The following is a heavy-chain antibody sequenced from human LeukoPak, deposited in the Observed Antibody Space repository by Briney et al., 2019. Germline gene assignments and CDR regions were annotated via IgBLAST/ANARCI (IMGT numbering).Heavy chain of an antibody. V-gene: IGHV3-23*01. CDR2: ISGSGGST. CDR3: AKDELLRGYSGYDWEYYFDY. Sequence: PGGPLRLSCAASGFTFSSYAMSWVRQAPGKGLEWVSAISGSGGSTYYADSVKGRFTISRDNSKNTLYLQMNSLRAEDTAVYYCAKDELLRGYSGYDWEYYFDYWGQGTLVTVSS. D-gene: IGHD5-12*01. CDR1: GFTFSSYA. J-gene: IGHJ4*02.